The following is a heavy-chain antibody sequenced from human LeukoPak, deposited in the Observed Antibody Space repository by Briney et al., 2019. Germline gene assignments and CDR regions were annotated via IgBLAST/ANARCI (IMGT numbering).Heavy chain of an antibody. CDR3: AKGAFDY. Sequence: GRSLRLSCAASGFTFSSYGMHWVRQAPGKGLEWVAVISYDGSNKYYADSVKGRFTISRDNSKNTLYLQMNSLRAEDTAVYYRAKGAFDYWGQGTLVTVSS. CDR2: ISYDGSNK. J-gene: IGHJ4*02. V-gene: IGHV3-30*18. CDR1: GFTFSSYG.